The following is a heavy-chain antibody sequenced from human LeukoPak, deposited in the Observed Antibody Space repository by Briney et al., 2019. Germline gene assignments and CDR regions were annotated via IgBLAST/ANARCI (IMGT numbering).Heavy chain of an antibody. Sequence: GASVKVSCKASGYTFTSYGTSWVRQAPGQGLEWMGWISAYNGNTNYAQKLQGRVTMTTDTPTSTAYMELRSLRSDDTAVYYCARDKVRYDFWSGYSPDEYYYYGMDVWGQGTTVTVSS. CDR3: ARDKVRYDFWSGYSPDEYYYYGMDV. D-gene: IGHD3-3*01. V-gene: IGHV1-18*01. CDR2: ISAYNGNT. CDR1: GYTFTSYG. J-gene: IGHJ6*02.